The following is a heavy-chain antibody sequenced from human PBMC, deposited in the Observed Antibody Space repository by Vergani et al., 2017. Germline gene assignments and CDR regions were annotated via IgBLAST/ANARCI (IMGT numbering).Heavy chain of an antibody. D-gene: IGHD3-10*01. CDR2: MYHSGST. CDR1: GDSISSGVYY. V-gene: IGHV4-61*08. CDR3: GRVADFYGLGSRLLDL. J-gene: IGHJ5*02. Sequence: QVQLQESGPGLVKSSETLSLTCSVSGDSISSGVYYWNWIRQHPGKGLEWIGYMYHSGSTNYNPSLETRVTISGDTSKNQFSLKLNSVTAADTAVYYCGRVADFYGLGSRLLDLWGQGILVTVSS.